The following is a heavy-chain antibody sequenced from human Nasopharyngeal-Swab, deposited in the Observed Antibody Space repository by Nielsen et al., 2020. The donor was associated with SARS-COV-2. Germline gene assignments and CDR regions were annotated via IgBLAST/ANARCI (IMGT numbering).Heavy chain of an antibody. Sequence: GESLKISCAASGFTFSSYGMHWVRQAAGKGLEWVAVIWHDGTNKNYGDSVKGRFTISRDNSMNMLYLQMNSLRAEDTAVYYCVREAYDNTRGFDPWGQGTLVTVSS. CDR2: IWHDGTNK. J-gene: IGHJ5*02. V-gene: IGHV3-33*01. D-gene: IGHD3-9*01. CDR3: VREAYDNTRGFDP. CDR1: GFTFSSYG.